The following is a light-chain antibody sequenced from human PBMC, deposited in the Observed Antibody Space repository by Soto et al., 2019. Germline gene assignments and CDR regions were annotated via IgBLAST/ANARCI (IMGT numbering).Light chain of an antibody. V-gene: IGKV3-15*01. CDR1: QSVSST. Sequence: EIVMTQSPATVSVSPGERATLFCRASQSVSSTLAWYQQKPGQAPRLLIYAASTRATGFPARFSGSGSGTEFTLTISSLQSEDFAVYYCQQYKDWPLTFGGGTKVDI. CDR3: QQYKDWPLT. J-gene: IGKJ4*01. CDR2: AAS.